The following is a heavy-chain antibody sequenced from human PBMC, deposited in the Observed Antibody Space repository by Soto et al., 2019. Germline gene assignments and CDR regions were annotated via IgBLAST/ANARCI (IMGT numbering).Heavy chain of an antibody. CDR3: AKTVMVTTRYFDL. J-gene: IGHJ2*01. CDR2: IRGSGGST. Sequence: EVQRLESGGGLVQPGGSLRLSCAASGFTFRSYAMSWVRQAPGKGLEWVSAIRGSGGSTYYADSVKGRFTISSDNSKNTRYVQMNSLSAEDTAVYYCAKTVMVTTRYFDLWGRGTLVTVSS. V-gene: IGHV3-23*01. CDR1: GFTFRSYA. D-gene: IGHD4-17*01.